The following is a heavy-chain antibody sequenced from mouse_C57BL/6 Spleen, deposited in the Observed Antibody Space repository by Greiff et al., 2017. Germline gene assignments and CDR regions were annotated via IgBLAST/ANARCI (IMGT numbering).Heavy chain of an antibody. V-gene: IGHV2-2*01. J-gene: IGHJ4*01. Sequence: QVQLKESGPGLVQPSQSLSITCTVSGFSLTSYGVHWVRQSPGKGLEWLGVIWSGGSTDYNAAFISRLSISKDNSKSQVFFKMNSLQADDTAIYYCARKPPDYYGSSYDYYAMDYWGQGTSVTVSS. D-gene: IGHD1-1*01. CDR3: ARKPPDYYGSSYDYYAMDY. CDR1: GFSLTSYG. CDR2: IWSGGST.